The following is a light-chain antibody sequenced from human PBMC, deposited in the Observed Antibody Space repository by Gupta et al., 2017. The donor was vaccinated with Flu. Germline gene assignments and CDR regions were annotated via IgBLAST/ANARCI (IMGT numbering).Light chain of an antibody. Sequence: GSISNIGANYVSWYQQLPGTAPRPFIHDNNKRLTGIPDRFSGSKSGLSATLAITGLQAGDDADYISVTRDSSLSAVVFG. V-gene: IGLV1-51*01. CDR1: ISNIGANY. J-gene: IGLJ1*01. CDR2: DNN. CDR3: VTRDSSLSAVV.